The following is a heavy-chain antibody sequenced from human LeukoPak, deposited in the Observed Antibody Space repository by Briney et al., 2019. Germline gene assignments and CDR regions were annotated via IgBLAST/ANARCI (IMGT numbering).Heavy chain of an antibody. Sequence: GGSLRLSCAASGFTFSSIAMTWVRQAPGKGLEWVSTIRGNGDTAYNAASVRGRFAISRDDSKNALFLQMNSLRLEDTAIYYCAKGQELDDGVFDSWGQGTRVTVSS. CDR1: GFTFSSIA. CDR2: IRGNGDTA. D-gene: IGHD1-1*01. CDR3: AKGQELDDGVFDS. J-gene: IGHJ4*02. V-gene: IGHV3-23*01.